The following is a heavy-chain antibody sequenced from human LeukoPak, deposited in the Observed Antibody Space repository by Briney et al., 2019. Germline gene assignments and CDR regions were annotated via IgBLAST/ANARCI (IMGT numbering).Heavy chain of an antibody. D-gene: IGHD4-11*01. CDR2: TSYDENNK. Sequence: GGSLRLSCAASGFTFSSYAMYWVRQAPGKGLEWVSTTSYDENNKYYADSVKGRFTISRDNSKNTLYLQMNSLRTEDTAVYYCARRTETGSHPPNYFDCWGQGTLVTVSS. V-gene: IGHV3-30-3*01. CDR3: ARRTETGSHPPNYFDC. CDR1: GFTFSSYA. J-gene: IGHJ4*02.